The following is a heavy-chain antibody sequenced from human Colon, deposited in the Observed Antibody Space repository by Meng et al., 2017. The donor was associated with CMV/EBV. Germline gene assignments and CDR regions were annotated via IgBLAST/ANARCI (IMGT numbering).Heavy chain of an antibody. CDR2: INSDGTSK. J-gene: IGHJ6*02. CDR1: GFTFSTYW. D-gene: IGHD1-26*01. V-gene: IGHV3-74*01. Sequence: GESLKISCGASGFTFSTYWMHWVRQVPGKGLVWVSRINSDGTSKSYAESVKGRFSISRDNAKNTLFLQMNSLRAEDTAVYYCSRSGSFYYGLDVWGQGTTVPSP. CDR3: SRSGSFYYGLDV.